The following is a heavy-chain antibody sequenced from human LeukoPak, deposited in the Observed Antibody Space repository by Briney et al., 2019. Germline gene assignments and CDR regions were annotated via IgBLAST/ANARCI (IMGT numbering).Heavy chain of an antibody. J-gene: IGHJ4*02. V-gene: IGHV1-69*04. Sequence: ASVKVSCKASGGTFSSYAISWVRQAPGQGLEWMGRIIPILGIANYAQKFQGRVTITADKSTSTAYMELSSLRSEDTAVYYCARGVFGVPAALDYWGQGTLVTVSS. CDR3: ARGVFGVPAALDY. D-gene: IGHD2-2*01. CDR2: IIPILGIA. CDR1: GGTFSSYA.